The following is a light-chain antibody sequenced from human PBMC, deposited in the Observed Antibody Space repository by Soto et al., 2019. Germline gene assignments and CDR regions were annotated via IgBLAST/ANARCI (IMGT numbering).Light chain of an antibody. V-gene: IGLV2-8*02. CDR1: SSDVGAYNY. CDR2: EVS. J-gene: IGLJ2*01. Sequence: QSALTQPPSASRSPGQSVTISCTGTSSDVGAYNYVSWYQQHPGKAPKLIIYEVSRRPSGVPDRFSGSKSGNTASLTVSGLQAEDEADYYCGSYAGNSMGIFGGGTKVTVL. CDR3: GSYAGNSMGI.